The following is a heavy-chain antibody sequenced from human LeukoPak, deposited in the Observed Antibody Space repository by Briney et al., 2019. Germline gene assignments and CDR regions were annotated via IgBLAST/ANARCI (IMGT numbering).Heavy chain of an antibody. J-gene: IGHJ3*02. Sequence: ASVKVSCKVSGYTLTELSMHWVRQAPGKGLEWMGGFDPEDGETIYAQKFQGRVTMTEDTSTDTAYKELSSLRSEDTAVYYCATELRVPAWGAFDIWGQGTMVTVSS. CDR3: ATELRVPAWGAFDI. D-gene: IGHD2-2*01. V-gene: IGHV1-24*01. CDR1: GYTLTELS. CDR2: FDPEDGET.